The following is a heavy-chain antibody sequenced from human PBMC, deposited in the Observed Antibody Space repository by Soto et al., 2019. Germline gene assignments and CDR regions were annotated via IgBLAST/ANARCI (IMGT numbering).Heavy chain of an antibody. J-gene: IGHJ4*02. CDR2: TYYRSKWYN. Sequence: QTRSLTCAISGDSVSSHSAAWNWIRQSPSRGLEWLGRTYYRSKWYNDYAVSVKSRIIINPDTSKNQFSLQLNSVTPEDTAVYYCASDDHCSAGSSYNLAYSWGQETLVTVSS. D-gene: IGHD2-15*01. V-gene: IGHV6-1*01. CDR1: GDSVSSHSAA. CDR3: ASDDHCSAGSSYNLAYS.